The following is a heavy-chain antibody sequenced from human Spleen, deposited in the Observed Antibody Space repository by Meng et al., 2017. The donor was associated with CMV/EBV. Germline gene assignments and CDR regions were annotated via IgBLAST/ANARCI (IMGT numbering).Heavy chain of an antibody. J-gene: IGHJ1*01. V-gene: IGHV3-9*01. CDR1: GFTFDDYA. CDR3: VKDSGVVPAPHRGFQH. D-gene: IGHD2-2*01. CDR2: IGWNGGRI. Sequence: GGSLRLSCAASGFTFDDYAMHWVRPAPGKGLEWVSGIGWNGGRIGYVDAVKGRFTISRDNAKNSLYLQMNSLRAEDTAFYYCVKDSGVVPAPHRGFQHWGQGTLVTVSS.